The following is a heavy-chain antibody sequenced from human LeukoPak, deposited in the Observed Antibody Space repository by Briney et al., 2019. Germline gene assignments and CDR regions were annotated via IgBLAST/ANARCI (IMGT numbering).Heavy chain of an antibody. V-gene: IGHV4-59*01. CDR2: IFYTGST. D-gene: IGHD4-11*01. CDR1: GVSISGNY. J-gene: IGHJ6*03. Sequence: SETLSLTCTVSGVSISGNYWSWIRQPPGKGLEWIGYIFYTGSTNYNPSLQSRVTILLDTSKNQFSLKLSSVTAADTAVYYCARGGYSNYYYYMDVWGKGTTVTVSS. CDR3: ARGGYSNYYYYMDV.